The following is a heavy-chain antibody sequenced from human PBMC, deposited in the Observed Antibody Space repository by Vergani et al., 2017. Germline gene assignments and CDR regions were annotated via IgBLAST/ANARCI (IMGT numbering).Heavy chain of an antibody. CDR1: GFSLSTSGVG. D-gene: IGHD1/OR15-1a*01. CDR3: AHRLWNNYGLDY. J-gene: IGHJ4*02. V-gene: IGHV2-5*01. CDR2: IYWNDDK. Sequence: QITLKESGPTLVKPTQTLTLTCTFSGFSLSTSGVGVGWIRQPPGKALEWLALIYWNDDKRYSPSLKSRLTITKDTSKNQVVLTMTNMDPVDTATYYCAHRLWNNYGLDYWGQGTLVTVSS.